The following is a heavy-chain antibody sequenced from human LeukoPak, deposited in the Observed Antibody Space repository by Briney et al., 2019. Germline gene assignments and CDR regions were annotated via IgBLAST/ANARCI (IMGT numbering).Heavy chain of an antibody. CDR3: ARDSTLVVVVAAIDY. CDR1: GGSISSYY. CDR2: IYYSGSA. V-gene: IGHV4-59*12. J-gene: IGHJ4*02. D-gene: IGHD2-15*01. Sequence: SETLSLTCTVSGGSISSYYWSWIRQPPGKGLEWIGYIYYSGSANYNPSLKSRVTISVDTSKNQFSLKLSSVTAADTAVYYCARDSTLVVVVAAIDYWGQGTLVTVSS.